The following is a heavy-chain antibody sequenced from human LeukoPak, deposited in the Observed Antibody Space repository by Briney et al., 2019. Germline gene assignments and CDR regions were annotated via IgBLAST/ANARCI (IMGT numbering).Heavy chain of an antibody. Sequence: PSETLSLTCTVSGYSISSGYYWGWIRQPPGKGLEWIGSIYHSGSTYYNPSLKSRVTISVDTSKNQFSLKLSSVTAADTAVYYCAAASGSYYYMDVWGKGTTVTVSS. J-gene: IGHJ6*03. CDR1: GYSISSGYY. V-gene: IGHV4-38-2*02. D-gene: IGHD1-26*01. CDR2: IYHSGST. CDR3: AAASGSYYYMDV.